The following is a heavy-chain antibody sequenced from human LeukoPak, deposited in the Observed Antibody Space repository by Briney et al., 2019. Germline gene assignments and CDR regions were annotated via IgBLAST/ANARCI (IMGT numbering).Heavy chain of an antibody. CDR2: FGTRNTSI. J-gene: IGHJ4*02. V-gene: IGHV3-21*01. CDR1: GFTFSSYA. D-gene: IGHD3-22*01. Sequence: GGSLRLSCAASGFTFSSYAMSWVRQAPGKGLEWVSSFGTRNTSIYHAGSVKGRFAISRDNAKNSLYLQMNSLRAEDTALYYCAREVSEGFDFWGQGTLVTVSS. CDR3: AREVSEGFDF.